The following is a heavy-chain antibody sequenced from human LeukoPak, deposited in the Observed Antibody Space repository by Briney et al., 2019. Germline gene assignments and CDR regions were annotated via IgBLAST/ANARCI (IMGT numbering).Heavy chain of an antibody. J-gene: IGHJ3*02. V-gene: IGHV3-15*01. CDR2: IKSKTDGGTT. Sequence: PGGSLRLSCAASGFTFSNAWMSWVRQAPGKGLEWVGRIKSKTDGGTTDYAAPVKGRFTISRDDSKNTLYLQMNSLKTEDTAVYYCTTAKYYYDSSGYYDPDTFDIWGQRTMVTVSS. CDR3: TTAKYYYDSSGYYDPDTFDI. D-gene: IGHD3-22*01. CDR1: GFTFSNAW.